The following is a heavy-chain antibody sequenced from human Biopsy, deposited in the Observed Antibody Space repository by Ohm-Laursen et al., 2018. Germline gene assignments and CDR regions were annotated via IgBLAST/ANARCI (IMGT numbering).Heavy chain of an antibody. CDR2: ISHDGSVK. Sequence: SLRLSCAASGFTFSSYGMQWVRQAPGKGLEWVAVISHDGSVKHYADSVKGRFTISRDNAKNTLFLQMNSLRAEDTAVYYCAKEETAYSSTSLDYWGQGTPVTVSS. CDR3: AKEETAYSSTSLDY. CDR1: GFTFSSYG. D-gene: IGHD6-13*01. V-gene: IGHV3-30*18. J-gene: IGHJ4*02.